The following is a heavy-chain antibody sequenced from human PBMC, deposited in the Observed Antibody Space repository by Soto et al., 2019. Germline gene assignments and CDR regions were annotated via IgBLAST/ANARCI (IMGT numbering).Heavy chain of an antibody. CDR1: GFTLTSWS. J-gene: IGHJ5*02. CDR2: ISYDGSNK. V-gene: IGHV3-30-3*01. Sequence: SRTLACAAAGFTLTSWSMHWVRQAPGKGLEWVAVISYDGSNKYYADSVKGRFTISRDTSASTAYMELSSLRSEDTAVYYCARDVLFEPWGQGTLVTVSS. CDR3: ARDVLFEP. D-gene: IGHD3-10*01.